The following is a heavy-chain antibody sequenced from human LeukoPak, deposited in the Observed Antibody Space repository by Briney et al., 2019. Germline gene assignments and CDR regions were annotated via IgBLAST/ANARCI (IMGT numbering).Heavy chain of an antibody. Sequence: SETLSLTCAVYGGSFSGYYWSWIRQPPGKGLEWIGEINHSGSSNYNPSHKSRVTISLDTSKNQFSLKLSSVTAADTAVYYCARGAGYYGSGSYYEYWGQGTLVTVSS. CDR2: INHSGSS. D-gene: IGHD3-10*01. V-gene: IGHV4-34*01. J-gene: IGHJ4*02. CDR1: GGSFSGYY. CDR3: ARGAGYYGSGSYYEY.